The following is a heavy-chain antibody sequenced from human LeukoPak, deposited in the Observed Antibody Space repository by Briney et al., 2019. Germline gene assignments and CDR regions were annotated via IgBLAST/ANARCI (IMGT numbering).Heavy chain of an antibody. CDR2: IRYDGSNK. J-gene: IGHJ1*01. CDR1: ELTISNYG. V-gene: IGHV3-30*02. CDR3: AKSSSSSCPQD. D-gene: IGHD2-15*01. Sequence: PGGSLRPSCAAAELTISNYGRHWVRQAPGKGLEWVAVIRYDGSNKYYADFVKGRFIISRDNSKNTLYLQTNSRSAEDTAMYYCAKSSSSSCPQDWGQGTLVTVSS.